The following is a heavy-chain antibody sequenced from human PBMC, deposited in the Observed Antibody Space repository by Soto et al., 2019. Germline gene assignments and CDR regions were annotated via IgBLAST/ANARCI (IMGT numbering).Heavy chain of an antibody. CDR3: AGQHYYDSSGYYVVY. CDR1: GGSISSYY. CDR2: IYYSGST. J-gene: IGHJ4*02. Sequence: PSETLSLTCTVSGGSISSYYWSWIRQPPGKGLEWIGYIYYSGSTNYNPSLKSRVTISVDTSKNQFSLKLSSVTAADTAVYYCAGQHYYDSSGYYVVYWGRGTLVTGSS. D-gene: IGHD3-22*01. V-gene: IGHV4-59*01.